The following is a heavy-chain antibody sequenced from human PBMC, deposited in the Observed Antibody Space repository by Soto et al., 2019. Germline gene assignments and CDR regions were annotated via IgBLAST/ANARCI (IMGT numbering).Heavy chain of an antibody. CDR1: GYTFTSYD. V-gene: IGHV1-8*01. D-gene: IGHD4-17*01. J-gene: IGHJ4*02. CDR2: MNPSSGNS. Sequence: QVQLVQSGAEVKKPGASVTVSCKASGYTFTSYDINWVRQATVQGLEWMGWMNPSSGNSGYAQKFQGRDTMTRNTSISTAYMELSSLRSEDTAVYYCARTLYGDNVDYWGQGTLVSVSA. CDR3: ARTLYGDNVDY.